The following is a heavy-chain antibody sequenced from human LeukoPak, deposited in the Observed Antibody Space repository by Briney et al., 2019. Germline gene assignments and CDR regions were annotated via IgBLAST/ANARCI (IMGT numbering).Heavy chain of an antibody. CDR3: ARDLLNEGNPLDY. CDR1: GGSISSGDYY. J-gene: IGHJ4*02. Sequence: SQTLSLTCTVSGGSISSGDYYWSWIRQPPGKGLEWMGYIYYSGSTYYNPSLKSRVTISVDTSKNQFSLKLSAVTAADTAVYYCARDLLNEGNPLDYWGQGTLVTVSS. V-gene: IGHV4-30-4*01. D-gene: IGHD4-23*01. CDR2: IYYSGST.